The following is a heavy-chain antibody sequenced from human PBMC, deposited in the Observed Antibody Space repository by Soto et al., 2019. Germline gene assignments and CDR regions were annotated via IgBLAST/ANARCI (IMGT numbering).Heavy chain of an antibody. D-gene: IGHD1-26*01. Sequence: GGSLRLSCAASGFTFSSYGMHWVRQAPGKGLEWVAVISYDGSNKYYADSVKGRFTISRDNSKNTLYLQMNSLRAEETAVYYCAKAGGSPRSAYSGSYYYYYGMDVWGQGTTVTVSS. V-gene: IGHV3-30*18. CDR1: GFTFSSYG. J-gene: IGHJ6*02. CDR3: AKAGGSPRSAYSGSYYYYYGMDV. CDR2: ISYDGSNK.